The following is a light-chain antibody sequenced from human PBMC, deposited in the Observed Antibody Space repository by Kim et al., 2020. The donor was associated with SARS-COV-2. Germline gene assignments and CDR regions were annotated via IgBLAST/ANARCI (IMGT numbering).Light chain of an antibody. CDR2: AAS. Sequence: SASVGDRVTITCRASQYINIYISWYQQKPREAPKLLIYAASNLQSGVPSRFSGSGSGTDFTLTISNLQPEDFATYYCQQSYKVPTFGQGTKVDIK. V-gene: IGKV1-39*01. CDR3: QQSYKVPT. J-gene: IGKJ1*01. CDR1: QYINIY.